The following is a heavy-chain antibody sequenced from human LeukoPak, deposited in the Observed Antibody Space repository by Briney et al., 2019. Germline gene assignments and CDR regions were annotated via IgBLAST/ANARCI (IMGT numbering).Heavy chain of an antibody. CDR3: ARRDNDFWSGYNNWFDP. CDR1: GYSFTSYW. D-gene: IGHD3-3*01. CDR2: IYPGDSDT. J-gene: IGHJ5*02. V-gene: IGHV5-51*01. Sequence: GESLQISCKGSGYSFTSYWIGWVRQLPGKGLEWMGIIYPGDSDTRYSPSFQGQVTISADKSISTAYLQWSSLKASDTAMYYCARRDNDFWSGYNNWFDPWSQGTLVTVSS.